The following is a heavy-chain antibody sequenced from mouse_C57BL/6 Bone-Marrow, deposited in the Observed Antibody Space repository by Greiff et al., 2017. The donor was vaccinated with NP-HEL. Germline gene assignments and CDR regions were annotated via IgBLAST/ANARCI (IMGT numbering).Heavy chain of an antibody. J-gene: IGHJ4*01. Sequence: EVHLVESGGGLVKPGGSLKLSCAASGFTFSSYAMSWVRQTPEKRLEWVATISDGGSYTYYPDNVKGRFTISRDNAKNNLYLQMSHLKSEDTAMYYCARGGVDYAMDYWGQGTSVTVSS. CDR1: GFTFSSYA. CDR3: ARGGVDYAMDY. V-gene: IGHV5-4*01. CDR2: ISDGGSYT.